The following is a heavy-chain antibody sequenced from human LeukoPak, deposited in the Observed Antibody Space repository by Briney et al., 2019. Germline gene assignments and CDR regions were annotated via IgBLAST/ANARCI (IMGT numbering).Heavy chain of an antibody. J-gene: IGHJ4*02. CDR3: ARGLVDTATASDY. Sequence: PGGSLRLSCAASGFTFSSYSMNWVRQAPGKGLEWVSSISSSSSYIYYADSVKGRFTISRDNSKNTLYLQMNSLRAEDTAVYYCARGLVDTATASDYWGQGTLVTVSS. V-gene: IGHV3-21*01. D-gene: IGHD5-18*01. CDR1: GFTFSSYS. CDR2: ISSSSSYI.